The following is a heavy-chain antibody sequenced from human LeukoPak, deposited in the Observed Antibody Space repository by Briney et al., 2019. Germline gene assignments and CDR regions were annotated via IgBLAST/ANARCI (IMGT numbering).Heavy chain of an antibody. J-gene: IGHJ4*02. D-gene: IGHD3-10*01. CDR3: ARDQGRGLWFGELLPFDY. CDR2: FDPEDGET. V-gene: IGHV1-24*01. CDR1: GYTLTELS. Sequence: ASVKVSCKVSGYTLTELSMHWVRQAPGKGLEWMGGFDPEDGETIYAQKFQGRVTMTEDTSTDTAYMELSSLRSEDTAVYYCARDQGRGLWFGELLPFDYWGQGTLVTVSS.